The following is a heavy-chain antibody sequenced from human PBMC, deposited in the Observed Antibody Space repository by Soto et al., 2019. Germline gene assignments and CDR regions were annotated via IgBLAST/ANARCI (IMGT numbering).Heavy chain of an antibody. CDR2: INPSGGST. D-gene: IGHD1-26*01. CDR3: ASHPGISLSSSGRNWFDP. Sequence: QVQLVQSGAEVKKPGASVKVSCKASGYTFTSYYMHWVRQAPGQGLEWMGIINPSGGSTSYAQKFQGRVTITADKSTSTAYMELSSLRSEDTAVYYCASHPGISLSSSGRNWFDPWGQGTLVTVSS. CDR1: GYTFTSYY. J-gene: IGHJ5*02. V-gene: IGHV1-46*01.